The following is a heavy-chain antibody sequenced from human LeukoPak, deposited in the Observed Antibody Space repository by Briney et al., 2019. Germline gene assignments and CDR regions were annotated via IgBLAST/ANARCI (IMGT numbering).Heavy chain of an antibody. CDR1: GFTFSTYS. V-gene: IGHV3-21*01. Sequence: GGSLRLSCAASGFTFSTYSMNWVRQAPGKGLEWVSSISSSSSYIYYADSLKGRLTISRDNAKNSLYLQIYSLRAEDTAVYYCARVLPWYFDLWGRGTLVTVSS. J-gene: IGHJ2*01. D-gene: IGHD2-2*01. CDR3: ARVLPWYFDL. CDR2: ISSSSSYI.